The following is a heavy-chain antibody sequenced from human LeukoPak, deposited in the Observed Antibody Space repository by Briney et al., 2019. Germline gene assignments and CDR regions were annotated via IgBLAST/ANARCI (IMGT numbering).Heavy chain of an antibody. CDR1: GFTFSSYG. D-gene: IGHD3-10*01. CDR2: ISYDGSNK. J-gene: IGHJ6*02. CDR3: AKGLTMVRQNYGMDV. Sequence: PGGSLRLSCAASGFTFSSYGMHWVRQAPGKGLEWVAVISYDGSNKYYADSVKGRFTISRDNSKNTLYLQMNSLRAEDTAVYYCAKGLTMVRQNYGMDVWGQGTTVTVSS. V-gene: IGHV3-30*18.